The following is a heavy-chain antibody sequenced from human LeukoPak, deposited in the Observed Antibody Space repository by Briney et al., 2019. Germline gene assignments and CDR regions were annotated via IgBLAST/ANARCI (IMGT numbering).Heavy chain of an antibody. Sequence: SETLSLTCTVSGGSISSGSYYWSWIRQPAGKGLEWIGRIYTSGSTNYNPSLKSRVTISVDTSKNQFSLKLISVTAADPAVYYCARVRREWLVSFDIWGQGTMVTVSS. D-gene: IGHD6-19*01. CDR3: ARVRREWLVSFDI. CDR1: GGSISSGSYY. J-gene: IGHJ3*02. V-gene: IGHV4-61*02. CDR2: IYTSGST.